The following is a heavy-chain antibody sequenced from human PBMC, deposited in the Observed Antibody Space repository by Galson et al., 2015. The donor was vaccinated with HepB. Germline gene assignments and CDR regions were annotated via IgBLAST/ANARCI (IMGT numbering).Heavy chain of an antibody. CDR1: GGSFSSYA. V-gene: IGHV1-69*13. J-gene: IGHJ5*02. Sequence: SVKVSCKASGGSFSSYAISWVRQAPGQGLEWMGGSIPIFGTTNYAQKSQGRVTITADESTSTAYMELSSLRSEDTAVYYCARAAGYCSSTTCRWFDPWGQGTLVTVSS. D-gene: IGHD2-2*01. CDR3: ARAAGYCSSTTCRWFDP. CDR2: SIPIFGTT.